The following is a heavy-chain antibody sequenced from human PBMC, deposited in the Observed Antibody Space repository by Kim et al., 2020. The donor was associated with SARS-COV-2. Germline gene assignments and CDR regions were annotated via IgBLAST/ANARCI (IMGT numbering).Heavy chain of an antibody. D-gene: IGHD5-18*01. CDR3: ARDKVRYSYGYERVNYYYYGMDV. J-gene: IGHJ6*02. V-gene: IGHV3-53*01. CDR2: IYSGGST. CDR1: GFTVSSNY. Sequence: GGSLRLSCAASGFTVSSNYMSWVRQAPGKGLEWVSVIYSGGSTYYADSVKGRFTISRDNSKNTLYLQMNSLRAEDTAVYYCARDKVRYSYGYERVNYYYYGMDVWGQGTTVTVSS.